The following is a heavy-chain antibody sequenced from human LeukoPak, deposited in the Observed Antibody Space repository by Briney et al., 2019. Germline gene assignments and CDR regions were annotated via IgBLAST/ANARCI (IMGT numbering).Heavy chain of an antibody. Sequence: PGGSLRLSCAASGFTFSSYGMHWVRQAPGKGLEWVAFIRYDGSNKYYADSVQGRFTISRDNSKNTLYLQMNSLRAEDTALYYCAKANKAYCGGDCCIDYWGQGTLVTVSS. J-gene: IGHJ4*02. V-gene: IGHV3-30*02. CDR1: GFTFSSYG. CDR2: IRYDGSNK. D-gene: IGHD2-21*02. CDR3: AKANKAYCGGDCCIDY.